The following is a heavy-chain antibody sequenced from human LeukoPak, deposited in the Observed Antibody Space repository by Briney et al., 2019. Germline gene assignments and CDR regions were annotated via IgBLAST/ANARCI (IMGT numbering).Heavy chain of an antibody. CDR2: IYRGGST. CDR1: GFSFSDYW. V-gene: IGHV3-66*01. Sequence: QPGGSLRLSCAASGFSFSDYWMSWVRQAPGKGLEWVSVIYRGGSTYSADSVKGRFTISRDNSKNTLYLQMNSLRVEDTAVYYCARVDGYDFFFDYWGQGTLVTVSS. D-gene: IGHD3-3*01. J-gene: IGHJ4*02. CDR3: ARVDGYDFFFDY.